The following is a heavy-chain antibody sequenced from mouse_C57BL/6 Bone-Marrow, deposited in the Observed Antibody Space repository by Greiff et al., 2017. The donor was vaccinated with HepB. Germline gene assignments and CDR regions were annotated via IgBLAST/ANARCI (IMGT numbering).Heavy chain of an antibody. Sequence: VQLQQSGAELARPGASVKLSCKASGYTFTSYGISWVKQRTGQGLEWIGEIYPRSGNTYYNEKFKGKATLTADKSSSTAYMELRSLTSEDSAVYFCAREAIYYYEGGRDYWGQGTTLTVSS. CDR1: GYTFTSYG. J-gene: IGHJ2*01. D-gene: IGHD1-1*01. CDR2: IYPRSGNT. CDR3: AREAIYYYEGGRDY. V-gene: IGHV1-81*01.